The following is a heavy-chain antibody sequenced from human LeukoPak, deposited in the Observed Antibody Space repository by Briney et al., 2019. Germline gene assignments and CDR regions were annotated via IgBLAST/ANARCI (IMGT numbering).Heavy chain of an antibody. CDR1: GFTLSSYD. V-gene: IGHV3-33*01. CDR2: IWYDGSNK. D-gene: IGHD5-24*01. Sequence: GRSLRLSGAASGFTLSSYDWHRVRQAPGKGLEWVAVIWYDGSNKYYADSVKGRFTISRDNSKNTLYLQVNSLRAEDTAVYYWARDRGGDGINYYFVYWGQGTLVTVSS. J-gene: IGHJ4*02. CDR3: ARDRGGDGINYYFVY.